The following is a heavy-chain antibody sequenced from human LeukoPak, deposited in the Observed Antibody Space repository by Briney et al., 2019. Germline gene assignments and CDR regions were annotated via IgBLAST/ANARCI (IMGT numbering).Heavy chain of an antibody. CDR1: GYSFTSYW. CDR3: ARPYDSSGYYPDY. CDR2: IDPSDSYT. J-gene: IGHJ4*02. D-gene: IGHD3-22*01. Sequence: GESLRISCKGSGYSFTSYWISWVRQLPGKGLESMGRIDPSDSYTNYSPSFQGHVTISADKSISTAYLQRSSLKASDTAMYYCARPYDSSGYYPDYWGQGTLVTVSS. V-gene: IGHV5-10-1*01.